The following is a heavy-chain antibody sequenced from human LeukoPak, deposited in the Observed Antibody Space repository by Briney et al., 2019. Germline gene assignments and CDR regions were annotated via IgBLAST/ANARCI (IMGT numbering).Heavy chain of an antibody. CDR2: ISATGDDT. CDR1: GFTFSSYA. CDR3: VKDMDYYHSSGYPFDY. J-gene: IGHJ4*02. Sequence: GGSLRLSCAASGFTFSSYAMNWVRQTPGKGLEWVSVISATGDDTYLADSVKGRFTVSRDNSAKTVWLQMNSLRAEDTAIYYCVKDMDYYHSSGYPFDYWGQGTLVTVSS. V-gene: IGHV3-23*01. D-gene: IGHD3-22*01.